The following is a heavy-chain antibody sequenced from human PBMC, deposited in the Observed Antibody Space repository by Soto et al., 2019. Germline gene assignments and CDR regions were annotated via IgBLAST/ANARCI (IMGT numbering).Heavy chain of an antibody. CDR3: ARGLVRGPNPL. CDR1: GYTFTRYA. J-gene: IGHJ4*02. V-gene: IGHV1-3*01. CDR2: INAGNGNT. D-gene: IGHD3-10*01. Sequence: ASVKVSCKASGYTFTRYAMHWVRQAPGQRLEWMGWINAGNGNTKYSQKFQGRVTITRDTSASTAYMELSSLRSEDTAVYYCARGLVRGPNPLWGQGTLVTVSS.